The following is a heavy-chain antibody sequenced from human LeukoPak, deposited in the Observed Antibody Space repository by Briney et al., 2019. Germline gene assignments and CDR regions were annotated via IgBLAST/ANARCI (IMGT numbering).Heavy chain of an antibody. V-gene: IGHV1-46*01. J-gene: IGHJ6*04. CDR3: ASGGLYCSSTSCYNRRIMDA. CDR2: INPSGGST. D-gene: IGHD2-2*02. CDR1: GYTFTSYY. Sequence: GASVKVSCKASGYTFTSYYMHWVRQAPGQGLEWMGIINPSGGSTSYAQKFQGRVTMTRDTSTSTVYMELSSLRSEDTAVYYCASGGLYCSSTSCYNRRIMDAWGKGTTVTVSS.